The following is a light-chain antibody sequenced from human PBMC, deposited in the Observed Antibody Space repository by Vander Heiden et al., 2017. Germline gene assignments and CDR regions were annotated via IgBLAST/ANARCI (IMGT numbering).Light chain of an antibody. J-gene: IGLJ1*01. CDR1: SSNIETNT. Sequence: QSVLTQPPSASGTPGPRVTISCSGSSSNIETNTVSWYQQLPGTAPKLLIYSNNQRPSGVPDRFSGSKSGTSASLAISGLQSEDEADYYCAAWDDSLNGYVFGTGTKVTVL. V-gene: IGLV1-44*01. CDR3: AAWDDSLNGYV. CDR2: SNN.